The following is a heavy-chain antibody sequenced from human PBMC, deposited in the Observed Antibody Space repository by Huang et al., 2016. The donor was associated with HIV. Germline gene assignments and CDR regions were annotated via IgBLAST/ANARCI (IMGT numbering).Heavy chain of an antibody. D-gene: IGHD3-22*01. CDR1: GFTFSGSA. CDR2: IRSKANSYAT. Sequence: EVQLVESGGGLVQPGGSLKLSCAASGFTFSGSAMHWGRQASGKVVEWVGRIRSKANSYATAYAASVKGRFTISRDDSKNTAYLQMNSLKTEDTAVYYCTRLTMIGDGDYWGQGTLVTVSS. CDR3: TRLTMIGDGDY. V-gene: IGHV3-73*01. J-gene: IGHJ4*02.